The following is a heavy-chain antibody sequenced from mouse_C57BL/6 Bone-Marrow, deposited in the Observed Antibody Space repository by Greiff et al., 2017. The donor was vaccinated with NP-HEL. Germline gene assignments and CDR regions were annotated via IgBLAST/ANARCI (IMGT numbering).Heavy chain of an antibody. Sequence: EVQLQQSGAELVRPGASVKLSCTASGFNIKDDYMHWVKQRPEQGLEWIGWIDPENGDTEYASKFQGKATITADTSSNTASLQLSSLTSEDTAVYYCTTAITTVVAGFDYWGQGTTLTVSS. CDR3: TTAITTVVAGFDY. J-gene: IGHJ2*01. V-gene: IGHV14-4*01. CDR1: GFNIKDDY. CDR2: IDPENGDT. D-gene: IGHD1-1*01.